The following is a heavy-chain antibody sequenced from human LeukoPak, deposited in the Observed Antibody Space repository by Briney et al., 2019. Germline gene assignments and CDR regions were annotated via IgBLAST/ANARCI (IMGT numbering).Heavy chain of an antibody. CDR1: GFTFSSYA. D-gene: IGHD2-21*02. CDR2: ISGSGGST. J-gene: IGHJ4*02. Sequence: GGSLRLSCAASGFTFSSYAMSWVRQAPGKGLEWVSAISGSGGSTYYADSVKGRFTISRDNAKNSLYLQMNSLRAEDTAVYYCAKYCGGDCYSGNYWGQGTLVTVSS. CDR3: AKYCGGDCYSGNY. V-gene: IGHV3-23*01.